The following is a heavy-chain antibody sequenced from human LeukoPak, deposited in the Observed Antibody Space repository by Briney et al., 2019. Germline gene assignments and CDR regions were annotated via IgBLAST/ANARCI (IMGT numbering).Heavy chain of an antibody. V-gene: IGHV4-61*01. J-gene: IGHJ5*02. CDR3: ARTYGSGNWFDP. D-gene: IGHD3-10*01. CDR1: GGSISSSSYY. Sequence: SETLSLTCTVSGGSISSSSYYWSWIRQPPGKGLEWIGYMYHSGSINYNPSLKSRVSISVDTSKNQFSLKLSSVTAADTAVYYCARTYGSGNWFDPWGQGTLVTVSS. CDR2: MYHSGSI.